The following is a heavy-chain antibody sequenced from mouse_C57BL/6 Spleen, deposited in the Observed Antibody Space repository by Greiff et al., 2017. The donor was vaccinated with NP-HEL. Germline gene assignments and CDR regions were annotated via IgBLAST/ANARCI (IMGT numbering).Heavy chain of an antibody. CDR2: IHPNSGST. CDR3: ARPAGGYAMDY. V-gene: IGHV1-64*01. CDR1: GYTFTSYW. D-gene: IGHD4-1*01. Sequence: VQLQESGAELVKPGASVKLSCKASGYTFTSYWMHWVKQRPGQGLEWIGMIHPNSGSTNYNEKFKSKATLTVDKSSSTAYMQLSSLTSEDSAVYYCARPAGGYAMDYWGQGTSVTVSS. J-gene: IGHJ4*01.